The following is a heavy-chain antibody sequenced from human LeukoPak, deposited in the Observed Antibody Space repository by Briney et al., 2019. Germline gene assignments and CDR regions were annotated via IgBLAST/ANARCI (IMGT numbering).Heavy chain of an antibody. CDR2: IYYSGST. CDR1: GGSISSYY. Sequence: SETLSLTCTVSGGSISSYYWSWIRQPPGKGLEWIGYIYYSGSTNYNPCLKSRVTISVDTSKNQFSLKLSSVTAADTAVYYCARSSTTYYYYGMDVWGQGTTVTVSS. D-gene: IGHD1-14*01. V-gene: IGHV4-59*01. J-gene: IGHJ6*02. CDR3: ARSSTTYYYYGMDV.